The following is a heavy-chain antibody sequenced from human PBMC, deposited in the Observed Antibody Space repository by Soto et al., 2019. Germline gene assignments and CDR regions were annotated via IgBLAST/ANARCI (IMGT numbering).Heavy chain of an antibody. Sequence: QLQLQESGPGLVKPSETLSLTCTVSGGSISSSSYYWGWIRQPPGKGLEWIGSIYYSGSTYYNPSLKSRVTISVDTSKNQFSLKLSSVTAADTAVYYCARRATKDYYFYYMDVWGKGTTVTVSS. V-gene: IGHV4-39*01. CDR3: ARRATKDYYFYYMDV. J-gene: IGHJ6*03. CDR2: IYYSGST. D-gene: IGHD2-8*01. CDR1: GGSISSSSYY.